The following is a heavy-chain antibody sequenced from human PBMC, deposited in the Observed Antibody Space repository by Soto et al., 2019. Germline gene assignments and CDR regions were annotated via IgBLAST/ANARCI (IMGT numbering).Heavy chain of an antibody. CDR3: ANNIAATLHLVMDV. J-gene: IGHJ6*02. Sequence: QVQLVESGGGGVQPGRSLRLSWAASGFTFSSYGMHWVRQAPGKGLEWVAVISYDGRNKYYADSVKGRFTISRDNSKHTLNLRMSIPTTSHTAEYYCANNIAATLHLVMDVSGQGTTVTLSS. CDR1: GFTFSSYG. V-gene: IGHV3-30*18. D-gene: IGHD5-12*01. CDR2: ISYDGRNK.